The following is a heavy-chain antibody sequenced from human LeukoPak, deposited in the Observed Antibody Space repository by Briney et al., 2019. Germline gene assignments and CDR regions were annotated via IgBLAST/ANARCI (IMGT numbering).Heavy chain of an antibody. CDR3: ARATPGWWELQR. D-gene: IGHD1-26*01. V-gene: IGHV3-74*01. CDR1: GLTFSSDW. J-gene: IGHJ4*02. CDR2: INGAGTST. Sequence: PGGSLRLSCAASGLTFSSDWMHWVRQAPGKGLVWVSRINGAGTSTSYADSVKGRFTISRDNAKNTLYLQMNSLRAEDTAVYYCARATPGWWELQRWGQGTLVTVSS.